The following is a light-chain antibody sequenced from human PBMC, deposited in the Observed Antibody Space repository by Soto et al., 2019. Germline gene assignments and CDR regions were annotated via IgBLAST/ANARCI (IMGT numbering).Light chain of an antibody. CDR3: QQQGT. J-gene: IGKJ2*01. Sequence: EIVLTQSPGTLSLSPGERATLSCRASRSLSSSYVVWYQQKPGQAPRLLIYAESRRATGIPDRFSGSVSATEYTLTSSRLEPEDFAVYYCQQQGTFGQGTKLEIK. V-gene: IGKV3-20*01. CDR2: AES. CDR1: RSLSSSY.